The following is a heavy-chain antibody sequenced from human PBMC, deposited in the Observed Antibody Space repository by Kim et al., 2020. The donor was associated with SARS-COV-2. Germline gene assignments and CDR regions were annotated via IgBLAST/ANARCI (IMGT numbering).Heavy chain of an antibody. CDR2: NK. V-gene: IGHV3-30*02. Sequence: NKYYADSVKGRFTISRDNSKNTLYLQMNSLRAEDTAVYYCAKDSSGCFDYWGQGTLVTVSS. D-gene: IGHD3-22*01. CDR3: AKDSSGCFDY. J-gene: IGHJ4*02.